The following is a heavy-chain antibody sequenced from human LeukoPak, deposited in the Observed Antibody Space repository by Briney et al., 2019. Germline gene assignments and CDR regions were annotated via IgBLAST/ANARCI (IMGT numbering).Heavy chain of an antibody. D-gene: IGHD1-1*01. CDR2: GGGSGSPT. Sequence: GGSLRLSCAASGFTFSDYYMSWIRQAPGKGLEWVSYGGGSGSPTYYPDSVKGRFTIDRDNAKNSLYLQMISVRAEDTSVYFCARDLEPATTAGGYWGQGTLVTVSS. J-gene: IGHJ4*02. CDR1: GFTFSDYY. V-gene: IGHV3-11*01. CDR3: ARDLEPATTAGGY.